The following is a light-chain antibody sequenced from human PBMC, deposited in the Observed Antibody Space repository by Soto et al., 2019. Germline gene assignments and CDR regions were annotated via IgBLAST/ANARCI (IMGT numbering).Light chain of an antibody. J-gene: IGKJ2*01. Sequence: EIVMTQSPATPSVSPGERATLSCRASQSVSSNLAWYQQKPGQAPRLLIYGASTRATGIPARFSGSGSGTEFTLTISSLQSEDFAVYYCQQYNNWPLYTFGQGTKLEIK. CDR2: GAS. V-gene: IGKV3-15*01. CDR1: QSVSSN. CDR3: QQYNNWPLYT.